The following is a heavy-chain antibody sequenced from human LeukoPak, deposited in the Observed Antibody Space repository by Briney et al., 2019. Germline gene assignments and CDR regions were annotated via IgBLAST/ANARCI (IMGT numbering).Heavy chain of an antibody. Sequence: SETLSLTCVVSGGSISGYYWTWIRQPPGKGLEWIGYTYYRGSSSFNPSLSSRVTISVDMSKNQVSLKLTSVTAADTAVYYCARERLVDLATIFDYWGQGALVTVSS. CDR3: ARERLVDLATIFDY. CDR2: TYYRGSS. CDR1: GGSISGYY. D-gene: IGHD5-24*01. J-gene: IGHJ4*02. V-gene: IGHV4-59*01.